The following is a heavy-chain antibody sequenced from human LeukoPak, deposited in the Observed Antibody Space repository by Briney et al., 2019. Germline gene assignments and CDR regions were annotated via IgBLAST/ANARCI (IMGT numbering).Heavy chain of an antibody. CDR2: ISGGGGIT. V-gene: IGHV3-23*01. CDR3: ARGPSGYHNT. D-gene: IGHD5-12*01. Sequence: GGSLRLSCAASGFAFSSYTMSWVRQAPGKGLEWVSTISGGGGITYFPDFVKGRFTISRDNSKNTVYLQINSLRAEDTAVYYCARGPSGYHNTGGQGTLVTVSS. J-gene: IGHJ4*02. CDR1: GFAFSSYT.